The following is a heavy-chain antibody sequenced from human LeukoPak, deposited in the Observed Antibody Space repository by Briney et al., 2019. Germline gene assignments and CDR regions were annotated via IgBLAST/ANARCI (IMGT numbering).Heavy chain of an antibody. CDR3: AKYRSSWSFDY. D-gene: IGHD6-13*01. CDR2: ISGNSGST. V-gene: IGHV3-23*01. J-gene: IGHJ4*02. CDR1: GFTFNSYA. Sequence: GGSLRLSCAASGFTFNSYAMTWVRQARGKGLEWVSTISGNSGSTYYADSVKGRVTVSRDKSKNTLYLQMNSLRAEDTAVYYCAKYRSSWSFDYWGQGTLVTVSS.